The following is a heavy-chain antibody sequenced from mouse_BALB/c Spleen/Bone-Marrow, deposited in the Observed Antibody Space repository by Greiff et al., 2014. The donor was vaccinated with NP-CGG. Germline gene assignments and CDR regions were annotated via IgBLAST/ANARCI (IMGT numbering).Heavy chain of an antibody. CDR2: IWAGGST. CDR3: ARVYLWYFDV. J-gene: IGHJ1*01. CDR1: GFSLTSYG. Sequence: QVQLQQSGPGLVAPSQSLSITCTVSGFSLTSYGVHWVRQPPGMGLEWLGVIWAGGSTNYNSALMSRLSISKDNSKSQVFLKMNSLQTDDTAMYYCARVYLWYFDVWGAGTTVTVSS. V-gene: IGHV2-9*02. D-gene: IGHD2-3*01.